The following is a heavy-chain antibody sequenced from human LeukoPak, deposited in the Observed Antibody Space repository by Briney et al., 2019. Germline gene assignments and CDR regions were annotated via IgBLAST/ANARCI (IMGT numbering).Heavy chain of an antibody. V-gene: IGHV3-48*04. Sequence: RPGGSLRLSCAASGFTFSNSMNWVRQAPGKGLEWVSYISSSGSTIYYADSVKGRFTISRDNAKNSLYLQMNSLRAEDTAVYYCARSLITMVRGALGYMDVWGKGTTVTVSS. CDR2: ISSSGSTI. J-gene: IGHJ6*03. CDR1: GFTFSNS. D-gene: IGHD3-10*01. CDR3: ARSLITMVRGALGYMDV.